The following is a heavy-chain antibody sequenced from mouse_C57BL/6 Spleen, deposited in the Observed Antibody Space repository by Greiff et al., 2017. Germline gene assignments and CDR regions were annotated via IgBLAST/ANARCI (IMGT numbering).Heavy chain of an antibody. D-gene: IGHD2-5*01. CDR2: IDPETGGT. CDR3: TRRAYYSNHVAMDY. CDR1: GYTFTDYE. V-gene: IGHV1-15*01. J-gene: IGHJ4*01. Sequence: QVQLQQSGAELVRPGASVTLSCKASGYTFTDYEMHWVKQTPVHGLEWIGAIDPETGGTAYNQKFKGKAILTADKSSSTAYMELRSLTSEDSAVYYGTRRAYYSNHVAMDYWGQGTSVTVSS.